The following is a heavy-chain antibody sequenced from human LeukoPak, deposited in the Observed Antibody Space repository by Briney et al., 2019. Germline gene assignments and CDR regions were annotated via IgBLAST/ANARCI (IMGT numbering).Heavy chain of an antibody. V-gene: IGHV3-33*01. J-gene: IGHJ4*02. D-gene: IGHD2-21*02. Sequence: GRSLRLSCAASGFTFSSYGMHWVRQAPGKGLEWVAVIWYDGSNKYYADSVKGRFTISRDNSKNTLYLQMNSLRAEDTAVYYCARSIVVVTALDYWGQGTLVTVSS. CDR3: ARSIVVVTALDY. CDR2: IWYDGSNK. CDR1: GFTFSSYG.